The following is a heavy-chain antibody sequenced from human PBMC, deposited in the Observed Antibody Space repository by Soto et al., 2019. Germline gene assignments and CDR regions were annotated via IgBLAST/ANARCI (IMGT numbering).Heavy chain of an antibody. CDR2: IYWDDDK. CDR1: GFSLSTSGVG. CDR3: AHRTIQVYGMDV. J-gene: IGHJ6*02. Sequence: QITLKESGPTLVKPTQTLTLTCTFSGFSLSTSGVGVGWIRQPPGKALEWLALIYWDDDKRYRPSLRSRLTITKDTSKNQVVLTMTNMDPVDTATYYCAHRTIQVYGMDVWGQGTTVTVSS. V-gene: IGHV2-5*02. D-gene: IGHD5-18*01.